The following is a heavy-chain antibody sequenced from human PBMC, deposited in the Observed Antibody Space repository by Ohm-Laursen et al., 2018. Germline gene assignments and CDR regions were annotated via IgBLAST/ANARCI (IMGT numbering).Heavy chain of an antibody. CDR3: ARDRGSYSAGIDY. V-gene: IGHV1-46*01. D-gene: IGHD1-26*01. CDR2: INPSGGST. Sequence: SSVKVSCKASGYTFSSYDIHWVRQATGQGLEWMGIINPSGGSTSYAQKFQGRVTMTRDTSTSTVYMELSSLRSEDTAVYYCARDRGSYSAGIDYWGQGTLVTVSS. J-gene: IGHJ4*02. CDR1: GYTFSSYD.